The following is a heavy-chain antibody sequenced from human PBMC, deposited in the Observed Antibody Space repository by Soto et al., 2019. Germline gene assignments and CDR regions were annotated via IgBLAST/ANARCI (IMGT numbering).Heavy chain of an antibody. V-gene: IGHV1-46*01. Sequence: GASVKVSCKASGYTFTAYFMHWVRQSPGQGLEWMGIIHPRGGSTNYAQRFQGRVAMTWDTSTSTVYMELSSLRSDDTAVYYCARAPYSSSSFFFDYWGPGTPVTV. D-gene: IGHD6-6*01. CDR2: IHPRGGST. J-gene: IGHJ4*02. CDR1: GYTFTAYF. CDR3: ARAPYSSSSFFFDY.